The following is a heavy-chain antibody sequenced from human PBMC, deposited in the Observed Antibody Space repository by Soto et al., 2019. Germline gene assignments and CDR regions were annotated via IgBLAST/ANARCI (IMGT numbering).Heavy chain of an antibody. D-gene: IGHD5-12*01. Sequence: LRLSCAASGFTFSSYSMKWVRQAPGKGLEWVSSISSSSSYIYYADSVKGRLTISRDNAKNSLYLQMNSLRAEDTAVYYCARGGDMATNSDHWGHGTLVTVSS. CDR3: ARGGDMATNSDH. J-gene: IGHJ5*02. CDR2: ISSSSSYI. CDR1: GFTFSSYS. V-gene: IGHV3-21*01.